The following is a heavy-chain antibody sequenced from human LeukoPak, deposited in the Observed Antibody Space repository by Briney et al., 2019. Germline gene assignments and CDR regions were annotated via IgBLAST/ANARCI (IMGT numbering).Heavy chain of an antibody. Sequence: PSETLSLTCAVSGGSISSSGYSWSWIRQPPGKGPEWIGYIYHSGSTYYNPSLKSRVTISVDRSKNQFSLKLSSVTAADTAVYYCARVMAMVRGVMGAFDIWGQGTMVTVSS. CDR3: ARVMAMVRGVMGAFDI. D-gene: IGHD3-10*01. CDR1: GGSISSSGYS. V-gene: IGHV4-30-2*01. J-gene: IGHJ3*02. CDR2: IYHSGST.